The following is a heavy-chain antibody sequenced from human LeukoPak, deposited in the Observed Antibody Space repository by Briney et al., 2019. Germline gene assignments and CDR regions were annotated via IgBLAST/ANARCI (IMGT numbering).Heavy chain of an antibody. CDR3: ARDTDGSGSYELVY. Sequence: GGSLRLSCAASGFTFSSYAMHWVRQAPGKGLEWVAVISYDGSNKYYADSVKGRFTISRDNSKNTLYLQMNSLRAEDTAVYYCARDTDGSGSYELVYWGQGTLVTVSS. V-gene: IGHV3-30-3*01. D-gene: IGHD3-10*01. CDR1: GFTFSSYA. J-gene: IGHJ4*02. CDR2: ISYDGSNK.